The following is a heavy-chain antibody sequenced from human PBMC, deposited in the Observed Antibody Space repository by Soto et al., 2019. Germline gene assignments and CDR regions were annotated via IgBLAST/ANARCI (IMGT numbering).Heavy chain of an antibody. CDR2: IYWDDDK. J-gene: IGHJ4*02. CDR1: GFSLSTSGVG. D-gene: IGHD2-15*01. Sequence: QITLKESGPTLVKPTETLTLTCTFFGFSLSTSGVGVGWIRQPPGKALEWLELIYWDDDKRYSPSLKSRLTITKDTSKNQVVLTMNIMDPVDTATYYCAHSRSVVVAATAEVYPAFDFWGQGTLVTVSS. V-gene: IGHV2-5*02. CDR3: AHSRSVVVAATAEVYPAFDF.